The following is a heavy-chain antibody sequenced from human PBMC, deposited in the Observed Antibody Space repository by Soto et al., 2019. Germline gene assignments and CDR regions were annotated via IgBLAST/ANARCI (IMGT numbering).Heavy chain of an antibody. CDR3: ARAHAMVRGGGDWFDP. D-gene: IGHD3-10*01. J-gene: IGHJ5*02. CDR1: GYTFTSYG. V-gene: IGHV1-18*01. Sequence: QVQLVQSGAEVKKPGASVKVSCKASGYTFTSYGISWVRQAPGQGLEWMGWISAYNGNTNYAQKLQGRVTKTTDTTTSTTYMELRSLRSDDTAVYYCARAHAMVRGGGDWFDPWGQGTLVTVSS. CDR2: ISAYNGNT.